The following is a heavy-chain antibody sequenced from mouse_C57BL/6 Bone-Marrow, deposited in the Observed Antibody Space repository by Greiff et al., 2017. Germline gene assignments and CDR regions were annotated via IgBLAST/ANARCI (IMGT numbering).Heavy chain of an antibody. CDR3: ASEDYYGSSLYYYAMDY. CDR1: GYTFTSYW. V-gene: IGHV1-7*01. CDR2: INPSSGYT. J-gene: IGHJ4*01. Sequence: QVQLKESGAELAKPGASVKLSCKASGYTFTSYWMHWVKQRPGQGLEWIGYINPSSGYTKYNQKFKDKAPLTADKSSSTAYMQLSSLTYEDSAVYYCASEDYYGSSLYYYAMDYWGQGTSVTGSS. D-gene: IGHD1-1*01.